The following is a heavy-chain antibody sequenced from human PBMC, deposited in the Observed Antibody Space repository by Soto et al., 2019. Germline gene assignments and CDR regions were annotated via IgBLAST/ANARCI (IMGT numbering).Heavy chain of an antibody. D-gene: IGHD3-22*01. J-gene: IGHJ6*02. CDR3: ARAIGYYGMDV. CDR2: SNSDGSST. V-gene: IGHV3-74*01. Sequence: VGSLRLSCAASGLTFSSYWMHWVRQAPGMGLVWVSRSNSDGSSTSYADSVKGRFTISRDNAKNTLYLQMNSLRAEDTAVYYCARAIGYYGMDVWGQGTTVTVSS. CDR1: GLTFSSYW.